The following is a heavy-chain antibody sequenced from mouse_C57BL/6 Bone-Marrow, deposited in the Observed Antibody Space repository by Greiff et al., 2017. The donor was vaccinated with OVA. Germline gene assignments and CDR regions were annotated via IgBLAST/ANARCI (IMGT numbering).Heavy chain of an antibody. V-gene: IGHV1-42*01. D-gene: IGHD1-1*02. CDR2: INPSTGGT. J-gene: IGHJ2*01. CDR3: ARGGLSDY. Sequence: EVQRVESGPELVKPGASVKISCKASGYSFTGYYMNWVKQSPEKSLEWIGEINPSTGGTTYNQKFKAKATLTVDKSSSTAYMQLKSLTSEDSAVYYCARGGLSDYWGQGTTLTVSS. CDR1: GYSFTGYY.